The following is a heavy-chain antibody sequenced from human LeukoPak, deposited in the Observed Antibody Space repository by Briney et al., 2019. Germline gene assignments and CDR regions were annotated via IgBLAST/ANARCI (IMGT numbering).Heavy chain of an antibody. D-gene: IGHD6-25*01. CDR1: GGSFSGYY. V-gene: IGHV4-34*01. J-gene: IGHJ4*02. CDR3: ARRAAGSGVFDY. CDR2: INHSGST. Sequence: SETLSLTCAVYGGSFSGYYWSWIRQPPGKGLEWIGEINHSGSTNYNPSLKSRVTISVDTSKNQFSLKLSSVTAADTAVYYCARRAAGSGVFDYWGQGTLVTVSS.